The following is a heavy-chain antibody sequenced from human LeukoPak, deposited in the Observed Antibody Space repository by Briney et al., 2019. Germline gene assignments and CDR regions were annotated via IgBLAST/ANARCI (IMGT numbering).Heavy chain of an antibody. Sequence: PSETLSLTCAVYGGSFSGYYWSWIRQPPGKGLEWIGEINHSGSTNYNPSLKSRVTISVDTSKNQFSLKLSSVTAADTAVYYCANQMATIPIPTDYWGQGTLVTVSS. CDR3: ANQMATIPIPTDY. CDR1: GGSFSGYY. J-gene: IGHJ4*02. D-gene: IGHD5-24*01. V-gene: IGHV4-34*01. CDR2: INHSGST.